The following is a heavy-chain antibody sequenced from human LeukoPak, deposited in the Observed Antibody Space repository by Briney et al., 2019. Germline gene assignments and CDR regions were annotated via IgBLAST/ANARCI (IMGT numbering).Heavy chain of an antibody. Sequence: GASVKVSCKASGYTFTSYYMHWVRQAPGQGLEWMGIINPSGGSTSYAQKFQGRVTMTRDTSTSTVYMELSSLRSDDTAVYYCARGSGGYSYGLYNWFDPWGQGTLVTVSS. CDR1: GYTFTSYY. CDR2: INPSGGST. V-gene: IGHV1-46*01. D-gene: IGHD5-18*01. J-gene: IGHJ5*02. CDR3: ARGSGGYSYGLYNWFDP.